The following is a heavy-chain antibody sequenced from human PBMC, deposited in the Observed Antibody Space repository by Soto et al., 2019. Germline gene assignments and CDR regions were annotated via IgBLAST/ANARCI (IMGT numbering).Heavy chain of an antibody. J-gene: IGHJ6*02. Sequence: GASVKVSCKASGYTFTGYYMHWVRQAPGQGLEWMGWINPNSGGTNYAQKFQGWVTMTRDTSISTAYMELSRLRSDDTAVYYCARKATYGSFMDVWGQGTTVTVSS. CDR3: ARKATYGSFMDV. D-gene: IGHD3-10*01. CDR2: INPNSGGT. CDR1: GYTFTGYY. V-gene: IGHV1-2*04.